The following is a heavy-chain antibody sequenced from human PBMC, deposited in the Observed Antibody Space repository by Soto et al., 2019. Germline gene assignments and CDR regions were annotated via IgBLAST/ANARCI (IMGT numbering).Heavy chain of an antibody. CDR3: AKDGMADYYDSSGYHPNWFDP. D-gene: IGHD3-22*01. CDR1: GFTFSSYA. J-gene: IGHJ5*02. CDR2: ISGSGGST. Sequence: GGSLRLSCAASGFTFSSYAMSWVRQAPGKGLEWVSAISGSGGSTYYADSVKGRFTISRDNSKNTQYLQMNSLRAEDTAVYYCAKDGMADYYDSSGYHPNWFDPWGQGTLVTVSS. V-gene: IGHV3-23*01.